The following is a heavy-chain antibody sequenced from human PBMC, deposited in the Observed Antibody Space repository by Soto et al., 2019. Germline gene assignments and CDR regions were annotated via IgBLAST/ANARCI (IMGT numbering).Heavy chain of an antibody. D-gene: IGHD5-18*01. CDR3: ARGQLWLLY. Sequence: SETLSLTCTVSGGSISSYYWSWIRQPPGKGLEWIGYIYYSGSTNYNPSLKSRVTISVDTSKNQFSLKLSSVTAADTAVYYCARGQLWLLYWGQGTLVTVSS. CDR1: GGSISSYY. J-gene: IGHJ4*02. V-gene: IGHV4-59*01. CDR2: IYYSGST.